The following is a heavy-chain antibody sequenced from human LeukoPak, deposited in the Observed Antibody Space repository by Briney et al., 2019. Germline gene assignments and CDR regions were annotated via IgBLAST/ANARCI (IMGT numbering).Heavy chain of an antibody. V-gene: IGHV3-48*04. CDR1: GFTFSSYS. CDR2: ISSSSSTI. J-gene: IGHJ6*03. D-gene: IGHD6-6*01. CDR3: ARDGSSLYYYMDV. Sequence: PGGSLRLSCAASGFTFSSYSMNWVRQAPGKGLEWVSYISSSSSTIYYADSVKGRFTISRDNAKNSLYLQMNSLRAEDTAVYYCARDGSSLYYYMDVWGKGTTVTVSS.